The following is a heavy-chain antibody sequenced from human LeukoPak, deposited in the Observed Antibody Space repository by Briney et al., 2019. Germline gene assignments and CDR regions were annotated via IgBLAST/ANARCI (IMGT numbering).Heavy chain of an antibody. D-gene: IGHD3-22*01. V-gene: IGHV1-8*01. CDR3: ASWQGERYYDANWIDP. CDR1: GYTFTSYD. CDR2: MNPNSGNT. Sequence: ASVKVSCKASGYTFTSYDINWVRQATGQGLEWMGWMNPNSGNTGYAQKFQGRVTMTRNTSISTAYMELSSLRSEDTAVYYCASWQGERYYDANWIDPWGQGTLVTVSS. J-gene: IGHJ5*02.